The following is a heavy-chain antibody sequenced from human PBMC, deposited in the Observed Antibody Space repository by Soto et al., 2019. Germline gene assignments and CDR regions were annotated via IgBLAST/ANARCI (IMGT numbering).Heavy chain of an antibody. CDR3: VRDHMSAFDY. CDR1: GFIFSSFN. Sequence: GGSLRLSCAASGFIFSSFNMNWIRQAPGRGLEFVSYMSITGDRYYADSVRGRFTVSRDNAENSLFLQMNSLGDEDTAVYYCVRDHMSAFDYWGQGILVTVYS. V-gene: IGHV3-48*02. J-gene: IGHJ4*02. D-gene: IGHD2-21*01. CDR2: MSITGDR.